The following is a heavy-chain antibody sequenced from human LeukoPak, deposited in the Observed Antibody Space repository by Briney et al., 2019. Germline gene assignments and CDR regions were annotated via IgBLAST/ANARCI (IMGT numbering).Heavy chain of an antibody. D-gene: IGHD6-6*01. CDR3: ARGGIAARPNWFDP. CDR1: GGSFSGYY. J-gene: IGHJ5*02. Sequence: PSETLSPTYAVYGGSFSGYYWSWIRQPPGKGLEWIGEINHSGSTNYNPSLKSRVTISVDTSKNQFSLKLSSVTAADTAVYYCARGGIAARPNWFDPWGQGTLVTVSS. V-gene: IGHV4-34*01. CDR2: INHSGST.